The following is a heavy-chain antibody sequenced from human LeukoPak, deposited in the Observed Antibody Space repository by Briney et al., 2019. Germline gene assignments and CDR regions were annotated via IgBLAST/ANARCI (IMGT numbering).Heavy chain of an antibody. V-gene: IGHV1-69*05. Sequence: SVKVSCKASGGTFSSYAISWVRQAPGQGLEWMGRIIPIFGTANYAQKFQGRVTITTDESTSTAYMELGSLRSEDTAVYYCARGAYTAMVTCDYWGQGTLVTVSS. CDR1: GGTFSSYA. CDR3: ARGAYTAMVTCDY. CDR2: IIPIFGTA. J-gene: IGHJ4*02. D-gene: IGHD5-18*01.